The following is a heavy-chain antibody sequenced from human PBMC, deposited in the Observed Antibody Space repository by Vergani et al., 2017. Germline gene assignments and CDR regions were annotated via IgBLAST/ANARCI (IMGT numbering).Heavy chain of an antibody. CDR2: ISGSGGST. Sequence: EVQLVESGGGLVQPGGSLRLSCAASGFTFSSYAMSWVRQAPGKGLEWVSAISGSGGSTYYADSVKGRFTISRDNSKNTLYLQMNSLRAEDPAVYYCAKDVLLWFGVLSVSPFDIWGQGTMVTVSS. CDR3: AKDVLLWFGVLSVSPFDI. J-gene: IGHJ3*02. CDR1: GFTFSSYA. V-gene: IGHV3-23*04. D-gene: IGHD3-10*01.